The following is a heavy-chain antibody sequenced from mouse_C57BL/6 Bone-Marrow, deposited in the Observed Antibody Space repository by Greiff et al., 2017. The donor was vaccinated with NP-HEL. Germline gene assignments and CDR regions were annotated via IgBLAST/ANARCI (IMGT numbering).Heavy chain of an antibody. CDR2: ISSGGSYT. Sequence: DVQLQESGGDLVKPGGSLKLSCAASGFTFSSYGMSWVRQTPDKRLEWVATISSGGSYTYYPDSVKGRFTISRDNAKNTLYLQMSSLKSEDTAMYYCARHRATVVAPWFDVWGTGTTVTVSS. J-gene: IGHJ1*03. CDR1: GFTFSSYG. D-gene: IGHD1-1*01. CDR3: ARHRATVVAPWFDV. V-gene: IGHV5-6*01.